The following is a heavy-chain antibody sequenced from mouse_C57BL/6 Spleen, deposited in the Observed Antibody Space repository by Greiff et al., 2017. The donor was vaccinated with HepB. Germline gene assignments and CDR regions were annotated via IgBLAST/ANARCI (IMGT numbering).Heavy chain of an antibody. V-gene: IGHV14-4*01. J-gene: IGHJ3*01. CDR1: GFNIKDDY. CDR2: IDPENGDT. D-gene: IGHD2-5*01. CDR3: TTSNTGAY. Sequence: EVQLQQSGAELVRPGASVKLSCTASGFNIKDDYMHWVKQRPEQGLEWIGWIDPENGDTEYASKFQGKATITADTSSNTAYLQLSSLTSEDTAVYYCTTSNTGAYWGQGTLVTVSA.